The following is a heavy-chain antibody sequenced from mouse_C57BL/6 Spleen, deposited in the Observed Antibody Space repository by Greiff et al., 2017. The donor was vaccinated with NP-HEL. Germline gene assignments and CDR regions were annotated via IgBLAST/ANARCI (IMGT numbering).Heavy chain of an antibody. CDR2: IYPGSGNT. V-gene: IGHV1-76*01. CDR3: ARGGDYDGLWFAY. CDR1: GYTFTDYY. Sequence: QVQLKESGAELVRPGASVKLSCKASGYTFTDYYINWVKQRPGQGLEWIARIYPGSGNTYYNEKFKGKATLTAEKSSSTAYMQLSSLTSEDSAVYFCARGGDYDGLWFAYWGQGTLVTVSA. J-gene: IGHJ3*01. D-gene: IGHD2-4*01.